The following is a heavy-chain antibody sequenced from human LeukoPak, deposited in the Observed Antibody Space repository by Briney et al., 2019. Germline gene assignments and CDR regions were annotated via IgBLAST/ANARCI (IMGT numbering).Heavy chain of an antibody. CDR2: IYYSGST. D-gene: IGHD6-19*01. Sequence: SETLSLTCTVSGGSISSYYWSWIRQPPGKGLEWIGYIYYSGSTNYNPSLKSRVTISVDTSKNQFSLKLSSVTAADTAVYYCARLGVAVAGFDYWGQGTLVAVSS. CDR1: GGSISSYY. J-gene: IGHJ4*02. CDR3: ARLGVAVAGFDY. V-gene: IGHV4-59*08.